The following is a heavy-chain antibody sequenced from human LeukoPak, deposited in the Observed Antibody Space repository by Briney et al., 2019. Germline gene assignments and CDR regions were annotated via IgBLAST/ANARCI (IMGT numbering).Heavy chain of an antibody. D-gene: IGHD3-22*01. V-gene: IGHV4-34*01. CDR3: VFYDFSGDLLGDH. CDR2: INHSGSA. CDR1: GGSFSNFS. J-gene: IGHJ4*02. Sequence: ASETLSLTCAVYGGSFSNFSWAWIRQPPGKGLEWIGEINHSGSANYNPSLKSRVTISVDTSKKQLSLKLSSVTAADTAMYHCVFYDFSGDLLGDHWGQGTLVTVSS.